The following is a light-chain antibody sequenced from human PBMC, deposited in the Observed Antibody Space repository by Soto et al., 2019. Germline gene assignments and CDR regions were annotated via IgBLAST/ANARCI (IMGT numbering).Light chain of an antibody. CDR3: SSYAGGNNYV. CDR1: SSDVGGYNY. J-gene: IGLJ1*01. CDR2: DVN. Sequence: SVLTQPPSASGSPGQSVTISCTGTSSDVGGYNYVSWYQHRPGKAPKRMIYDVNKRPSGVPDRFSGSKSGNTASLTVSGLQAEDEADYYCSSYAGGNNYVFGTGTKVTVL. V-gene: IGLV2-8*01.